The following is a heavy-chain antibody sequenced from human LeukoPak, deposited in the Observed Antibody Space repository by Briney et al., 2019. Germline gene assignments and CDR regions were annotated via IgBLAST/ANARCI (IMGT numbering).Heavy chain of an antibody. CDR2: IKQDGSEK. CDR3: AKDRGRGMVRGAPERAFDI. J-gene: IGHJ3*02. D-gene: IGHD3-10*01. Sequence: PGGSLRLSCAASGFTFSTYWMSWVRQAPGKGLEWVANIKQDGSEKYYVDSVKGRFIISRDNAKHSLYLQMNSLRAEDTAVYYCAKDRGRGMVRGAPERAFDIWGQGTMVTVSS. CDR1: GFTFSTYW. V-gene: IGHV3-7*03.